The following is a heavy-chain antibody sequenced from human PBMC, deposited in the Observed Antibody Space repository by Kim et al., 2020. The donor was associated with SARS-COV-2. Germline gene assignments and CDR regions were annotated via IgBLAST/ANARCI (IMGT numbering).Heavy chain of an antibody. CDR3: ARHSDPYSRDPNWFDP. Sequence: LKSRVHISVDTSKNQFSLKLSSVTAADTAVYYCARHSDPYSRDPNWFDPWGQGTLVTVSS. D-gene: IGHD6-19*01. V-gene: IGHV4-39*01. J-gene: IGHJ5*02.